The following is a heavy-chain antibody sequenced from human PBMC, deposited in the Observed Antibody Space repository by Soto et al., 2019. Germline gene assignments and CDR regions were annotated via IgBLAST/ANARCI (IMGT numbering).Heavy chain of an antibody. D-gene: IGHD6-19*01. CDR1: GYAFTTYY. Sequence: ASVEVSCKASGYAFTTYYMHWVRQAPGQGLEWMAIINPSAGSTTYAQQFQGRVTLTRDTSTSTVFMELSSLTSDDTALYYCARDGALGLLTYSSGPLDYWGQGTLVTVSS. CDR3: ARDGALGLLTYSSGPLDY. CDR2: INPSAGST. V-gene: IGHV1-46*01. J-gene: IGHJ4*02.